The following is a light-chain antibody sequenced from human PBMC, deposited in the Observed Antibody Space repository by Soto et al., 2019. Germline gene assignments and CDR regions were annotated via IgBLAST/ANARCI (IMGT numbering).Light chain of an antibody. CDR2: EVS. J-gene: IGLJ1*01. CDR3: SSYTSSSTPFV. V-gene: IGLV2-14*01. CDR1: SSDVGGYNY. Sequence: QSVLTQPASVSGSPGQSITISCTGTSSDVGGYNYVSWYQQHPGKAPKLMIYEVSNRPSGVSNRFSGSKSGNTASLTISGLQAEDEADYYCSSYTSSSTPFVFGTGTEVTAL.